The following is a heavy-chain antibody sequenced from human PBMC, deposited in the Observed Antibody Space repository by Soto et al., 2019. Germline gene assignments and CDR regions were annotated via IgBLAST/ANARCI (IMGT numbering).Heavy chain of an antibody. CDR1: GGSISSGDYY. CDR2: IYYSGST. J-gene: IGHJ4*02. Sequence: QVQLQESGPGLVKPSQTLSLTCTVSGGSISSGDYYWSWIRQPPGKGLEWIGYIYYSGSTYYNPSLKXXGXIXXETSKNQFSLKLSSVTAADTAVYYCARDSSGANDYWGQGTLVTVSS. V-gene: IGHV4-30-4*01. CDR3: ARDSSGANDY. D-gene: IGHD6-25*01.